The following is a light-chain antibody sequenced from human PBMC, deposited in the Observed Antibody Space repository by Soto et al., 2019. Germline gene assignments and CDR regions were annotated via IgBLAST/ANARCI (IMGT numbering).Light chain of an antibody. CDR1: SIDIGTYNY. J-gene: IGLJ3*02. V-gene: IGLV2-14*01. CDR3: SSYTTSSTQV. CDR2: EVS. Sequence: QSALTQPASVSGSPGQSITISCTGTSIDIGTYNYVSWYQQHPGKVPKLMIYEVSNRPSGFSNRFSGSKSGNTASLAISGLQAEDEADYYCSSYTTSSTQVFGGGTKLTVL.